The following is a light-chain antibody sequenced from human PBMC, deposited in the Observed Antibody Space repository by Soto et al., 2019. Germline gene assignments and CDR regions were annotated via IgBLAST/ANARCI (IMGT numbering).Light chain of an antibody. CDR1: SSDVGSYNR. J-gene: IGLJ1*01. CDR3: SSFTGSLYV. Sequence: QSVLTQPPSVSGSPGKSVTISCTGTSSDVGSYNRVSWYQQFPGTAPKLMIYEVGNRPSGVPDRFSGSKSGNTASLSISGLQAEDEADYYCSSFTGSLYVFGTGTKLTVL. V-gene: IGLV2-18*02. CDR2: EVG.